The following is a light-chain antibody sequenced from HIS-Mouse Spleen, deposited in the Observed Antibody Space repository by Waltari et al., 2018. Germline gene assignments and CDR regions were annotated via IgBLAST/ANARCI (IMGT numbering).Light chain of an antibody. CDR1: SSDVGGYNY. CDR3: CSYAGSSTWV. V-gene: IGLV2-8*01. CDR2: EVS. Sequence: QSALTQPPSASGSPGQSVTISCTGTSSDVGGYNYFYWYQQHPGKAPQLMIYEVSKRPSGVPDRFSGSKSGNTASLTISGLQAEDEADYYCCSYAGSSTWVFGGGTKLTVL. J-gene: IGLJ3*02.